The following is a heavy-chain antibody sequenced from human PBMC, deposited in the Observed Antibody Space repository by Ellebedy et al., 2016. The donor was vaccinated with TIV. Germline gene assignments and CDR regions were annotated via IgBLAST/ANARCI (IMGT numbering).Heavy chain of an antibody. J-gene: IGHJ4*02. Sequence: GESLKISXAASGFTFSSYSMNWVRQAPGKGLEWVSYISSSSSTIYYADSVKGRFTISRDNAKNSLYLQMNSLRDEDTAVYYCARHLDCSSTSCYMAVGDYWGQGTLVTVSS. D-gene: IGHD2-2*02. V-gene: IGHV3-48*02. CDR1: GFTFSSYS. CDR3: ARHLDCSSTSCYMAVGDY. CDR2: ISSSSSTI.